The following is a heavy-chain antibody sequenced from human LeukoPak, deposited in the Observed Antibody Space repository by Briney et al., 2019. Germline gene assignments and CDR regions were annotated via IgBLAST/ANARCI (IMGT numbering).Heavy chain of an antibody. Sequence: GGSLRLSCAASGFTFSSYSMNWVRQAPGKGLEWVSYINSSSNTMYYGDSVKGRFTISRDNAKNSLYLQMNSLRAEDTAVYYCARAVRGVVVVPAATIGRDYYYYMDVWGKGTTVTVSS. CDR3: ARAVRGVVVVPAATIGRDYYYYMDV. J-gene: IGHJ6*03. CDR2: INSSSNTM. V-gene: IGHV3-48*04. D-gene: IGHD2-2*01. CDR1: GFTFSSYS.